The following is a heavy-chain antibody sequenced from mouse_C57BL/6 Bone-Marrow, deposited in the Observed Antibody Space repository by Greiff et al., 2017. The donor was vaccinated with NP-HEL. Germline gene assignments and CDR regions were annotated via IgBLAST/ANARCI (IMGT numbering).Heavy chain of an antibody. CDR3: ARGHITTVVASYYYAMDY. Sequence: VQLQQSGPELVKPGASVKIPCKASGYTFTDYNMDWVKQSHGKSLEWIGDINPNNGGTIYNQKFKGKATLTVDKSSSTAYMELRSLTSEDTAVYYCARGHITTVVASYYYAMDYWGQGTSVTVSS. J-gene: IGHJ4*01. D-gene: IGHD1-1*01. CDR1: GYTFTDYN. CDR2: INPNNGGT. V-gene: IGHV1-18*01.